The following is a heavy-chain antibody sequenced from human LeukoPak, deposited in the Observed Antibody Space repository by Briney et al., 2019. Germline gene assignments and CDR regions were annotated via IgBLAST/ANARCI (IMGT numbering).Heavy chain of an antibody. CDR2: IYYSGST. V-gene: IGHV4-39*01. CDR3: ARTRYYYNSRSYGAPYYFDY. D-gene: IGHD3-10*01. J-gene: IGHJ4*02. Sequence: PSETLSLTCTVSGGSISSSSYYWGWIRQSPGKGLEWIGYIYYSGSTYYNPSLKSRVTISVDTSKNQFSLKLSSVTAADTAVYYCARTRYYYNSRSYGAPYYFDYWGQGTLVTVSS. CDR1: GGSISSSSYY.